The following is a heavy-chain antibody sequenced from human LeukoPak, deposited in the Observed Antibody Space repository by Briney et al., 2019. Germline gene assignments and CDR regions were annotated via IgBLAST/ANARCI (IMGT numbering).Heavy chain of an antibody. CDR1: GHSFRNYW. V-gene: IGHV5-51*01. J-gene: IGHJ6*03. Sequence: ESLTISCKGSGHSFRNYWIACVRQMPGKGLEWIGSVYYGDSATGYSPSFRGPVTISADRSISTAYLQWRSLKASDTAMYYCARDGSGSPGYYMDVWGKGTTVTVSS. D-gene: IGHD3-10*01. CDR2: VYYGDSAT. CDR3: ARDGSGSPGYYMDV.